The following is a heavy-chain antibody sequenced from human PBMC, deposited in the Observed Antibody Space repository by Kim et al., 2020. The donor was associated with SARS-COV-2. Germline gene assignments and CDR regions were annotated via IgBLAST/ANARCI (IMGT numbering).Heavy chain of an antibody. J-gene: IGHJ4*02. V-gene: IGHV4-34*01. D-gene: IGHD3-22*01. CDR2: INHSGST. CDR3: ARGAPSITMIVVVHGYYFDY. Sequence: SETLSLTCAVYGGSFSGYYWSWIRQPPGKGLEWIGEINHSGSTNYNPSLKSRVTISVDTSKNQFSLKLSSVTAADTAVYYCARGAPSITMIVVVHGYYFDYWGQGTLVTVSS. CDR1: GGSFSGYY.